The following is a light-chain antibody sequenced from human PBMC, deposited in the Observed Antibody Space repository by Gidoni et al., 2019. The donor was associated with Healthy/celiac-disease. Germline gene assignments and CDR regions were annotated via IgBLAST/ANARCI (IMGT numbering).Light chain of an antibody. V-gene: IGKV3-20*01. J-gene: IGKJ1*01. CDR2: GAS. Sequence: EIVLPQSPGTLSLSPGERATLSCRASQSVSSSYLAWYQQKPGQAPRLLISGASSRATGIPDRFSGSGSGTDFTLTISRLEPEDFAVYYCQQYGSSPLAFGQGTKVEIK. CDR3: QQYGSSPLA. CDR1: QSVSSSY.